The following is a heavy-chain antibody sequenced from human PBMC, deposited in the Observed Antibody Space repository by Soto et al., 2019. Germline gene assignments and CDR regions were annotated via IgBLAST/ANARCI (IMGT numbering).Heavy chain of an antibody. V-gene: IGHV4-39*01. J-gene: IGHJ5*01. CDR3: ARLIGDSWLDS. Sequence: SETLSLTCAVSGGAISGRSNYWGWIRQPPGKGLEYIGSIYSGGSTYYNPSLKSRVTLSADTSNNQLSLQLNSVTPDDTAVYYCARLIGDSWLDSWGQGTLVTVSS. CDR2: IYSGGST. CDR1: GGAISGRSNY.